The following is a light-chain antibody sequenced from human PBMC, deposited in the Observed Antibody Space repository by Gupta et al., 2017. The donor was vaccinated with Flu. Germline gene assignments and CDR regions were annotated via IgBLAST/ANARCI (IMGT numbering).Light chain of an antibody. CDR2: WAS. V-gene: IGKV4-1*01. J-gene: IGKJ1*01. CDR3: QQYFSMPGA. CDR1: QTVLYSFNNKNH. Sequence: DIVMNQSPASLPLSLGARANINCKSSQTVLYSFNNKNHLAWYQQKPGQSPRLLISWASTRESGVPDRFSGSGSGTDFTLTISSLQAEDVATYYCQQYFSMPGAFGQGTKVEIK.